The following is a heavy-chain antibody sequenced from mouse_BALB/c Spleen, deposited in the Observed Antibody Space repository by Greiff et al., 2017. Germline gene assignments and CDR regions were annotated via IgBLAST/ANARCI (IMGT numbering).Heavy chain of an antibody. Sequence: EVMLVESGGGLVKPGGSLKLSCAASGFTFSDYYMYWVRQTPEKRLEWVATISDGGSYTYYPDSVKGRFTISRDNAKNNLYLQMSSLKSEDTAMYYCARGEGYYGSSSAWFAYWGQGTLVTVSA. V-gene: IGHV5-4*02. J-gene: IGHJ3*01. CDR1: GFTFSDYY. CDR2: ISDGGSYT. CDR3: ARGEGYYGSSSAWFAY. D-gene: IGHD1-1*01.